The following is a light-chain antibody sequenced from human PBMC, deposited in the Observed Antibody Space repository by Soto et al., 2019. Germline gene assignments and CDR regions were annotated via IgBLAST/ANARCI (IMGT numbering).Light chain of an antibody. V-gene: IGLV3-25*03. CDR1: ALPKQY. J-gene: IGLJ2*01. Sequence: SYELTQPPSMSVSPGQTARITCSGDALPKQYAYWYQQKPGQAPVLVIYKDTERPSGIPERFSGSTSGTTVTLTISGARAEDEAEYYCQSADSSSTYVVFGGGTKVTVL. CDR3: QSADSSSTYVV. CDR2: KDT.